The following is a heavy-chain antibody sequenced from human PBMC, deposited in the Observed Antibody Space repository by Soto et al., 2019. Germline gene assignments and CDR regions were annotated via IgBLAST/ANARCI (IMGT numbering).Heavy chain of an antibody. CDR2: IIPIFGTA. CDR3: AGDPYDSSGYYYEEGAFDI. CDR1: GGTFSSYA. V-gene: IGHV1-69*13. D-gene: IGHD3-22*01. Sequence: SVKVSCKASGGTFSSYAISWVRQAPGQGLEWMGGIIPIFGTANYAQKFQGRVTMTADESTSTAYMELSSLRSEDTAVYYCAGDPYDSSGYYYEEGAFDIWGQGTMVTVSS. J-gene: IGHJ3*02.